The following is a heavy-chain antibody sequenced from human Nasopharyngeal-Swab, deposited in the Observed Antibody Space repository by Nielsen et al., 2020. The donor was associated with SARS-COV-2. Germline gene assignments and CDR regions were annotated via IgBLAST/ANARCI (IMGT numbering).Heavy chain of an antibody. D-gene: IGHD3-22*01. J-gene: IGHJ1*01. CDR2: INAGNGNT. CDR3: ARDHFLDYYDSSGYYYVRSEYFQH. Sequence: WVRQAPGQRLEWMGWINAGNGNTKYSQKFQGRVTITRDTSASTAYMELSSLRSDDTAVYYCARDHFLDYYDSSGYYYVRSEYFQHWGQGTLVTVSS. V-gene: IGHV1-3*01.